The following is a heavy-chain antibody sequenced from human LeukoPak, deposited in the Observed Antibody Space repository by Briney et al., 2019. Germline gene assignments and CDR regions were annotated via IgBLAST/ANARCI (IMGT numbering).Heavy chain of an antibody. CDR3: AKRKLLWFGELSGMDV. J-gene: IGHJ6*02. CDR2: ISGSGGST. D-gene: IGHD3-10*01. V-gene: IGHV3-23*01. Sequence: PGGSLRLSCAASGFTFSSYAMSWVRQAPGKGLEWVSAISGSGGSTYYADSVKGRFTISRDNSKNTLYLQMNSLRAEDTAVYYCAKRKLLWFGELSGMDVWGQGTTVTVSS. CDR1: GFTFSSYA.